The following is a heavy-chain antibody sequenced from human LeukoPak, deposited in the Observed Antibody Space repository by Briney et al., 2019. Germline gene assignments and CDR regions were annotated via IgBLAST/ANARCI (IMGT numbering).Heavy chain of an antibody. CDR1: GFTFSTYW. V-gene: IGHV3-7*01. CDR2: ISSDGSGK. D-gene: IGHD3-10*01. J-gene: IGHJ4*02. Sequence: GGSLRLSCAASGFTFSTYWMTWVRQAPGKGLEWVASISSDGSGKYYMDSVKGRFTISRDNAKNLLFLQMNRLRAEDTADYYCVRFLSGDADYWGQGTLVTVSS. CDR3: VRFLSGDADY.